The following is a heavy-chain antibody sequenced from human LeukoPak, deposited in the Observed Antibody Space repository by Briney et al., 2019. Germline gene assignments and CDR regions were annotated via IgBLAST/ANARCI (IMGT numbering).Heavy chain of an antibody. Sequence: PGGSLRLSCAASGFTFSIYAMSWVRQAPGKGLEWVSAISGSGVSTYYADSVKGRFTISRDNSKNTLSLQMNSLRAEDTAVYYCAKGADDVLDLFRVVWFDPWGQGTLVTVSS. J-gene: IGHJ5*02. CDR1: GFTFSIYA. CDR3: AKGADDVLDLFRVVWFDP. CDR2: ISGSGVST. V-gene: IGHV3-23*01. D-gene: IGHD2-8*01.